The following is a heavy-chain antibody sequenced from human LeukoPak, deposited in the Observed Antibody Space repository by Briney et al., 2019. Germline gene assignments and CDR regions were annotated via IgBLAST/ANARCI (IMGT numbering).Heavy chain of an antibody. CDR3: ATAGDDAFDI. CDR2: ITYDGSNK. Sequence: PGRSLRLSCAASGFTFSSYGMHWVRQAPGKGLEWVAVITYDGSNKYYADSVKDRFTISRDNSKNTLYLQMNSLRAEDTAVYYCATAGDDAFDIWGQGTMATVSS. V-gene: IGHV3-30*03. D-gene: IGHD3-16*01. CDR1: GFTFSSYG. J-gene: IGHJ3*02.